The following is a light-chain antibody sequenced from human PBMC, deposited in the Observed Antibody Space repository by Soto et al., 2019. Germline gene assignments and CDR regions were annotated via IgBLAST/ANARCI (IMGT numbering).Light chain of an antibody. CDR2: EVS. CDR1: NSDIGNYNI. Sequence: SVLKAPASVSVSPGQSITVSCTRSNSDIGNYNIVSWYQDHPDKDPQLIIYEVSKRPSGVSKRFSGSKSGNTASLTITGLQAEDEGDYRCCSYACSNLFVFGTGTNITVL. J-gene: IGLJ1*01. CDR3: CSYACSNLFV. V-gene: IGLV2-23*02.